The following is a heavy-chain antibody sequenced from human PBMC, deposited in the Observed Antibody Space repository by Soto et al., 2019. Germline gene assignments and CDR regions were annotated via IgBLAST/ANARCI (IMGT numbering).Heavy chain of an antibody. CDR3: ATAKGGYYYDSSGFEY. V-gene: IGHV3-48*02. Sequence: GGSLRLSCAASGFTFSSYSMNWVRQAPGKGLEWVSYISSSSSTIYYADSVKGRFTISRDNAKNSLYLQMNSLRDEDTAVYYCATAKGGYYYDSSGFEYWGQGTPVTVSS. J-gene: IGHJ4*02. D-gene: IGHD3-22*01. CDR1: GFTFSSYS. CDR2: ISSSSSTI.